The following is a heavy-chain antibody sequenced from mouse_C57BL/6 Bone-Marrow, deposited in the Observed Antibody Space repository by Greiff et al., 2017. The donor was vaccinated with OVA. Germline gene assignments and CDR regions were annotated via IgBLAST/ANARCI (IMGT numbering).Heavy chain of an antibody. D-gene: IGHD2-2*01. Sequence: EVNVVESGGGLVQPGGSLKLSCAASGFTFSDYGMAWVRQAPRKGPEWVAFISNLAYSIYYADTVTGRFTISRENAKNTLYLEMSSLRSEDTAMYYCARHYGYGFAYWGQGTLVTVSA. CDR2: ISNLAYSI. V-gene: IGHV5-15*01. CDR3: ARHYGYGFAY. J-gene: IGHJ3*01. CDR1: GFTFSDYG.